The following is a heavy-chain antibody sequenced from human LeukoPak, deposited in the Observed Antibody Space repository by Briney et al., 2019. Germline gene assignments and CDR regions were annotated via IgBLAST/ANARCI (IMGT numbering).Heavy chain of an antibody. CDR1: GFTFSSYA. Sequence: RPGGSLRLSCAASGFTFSSYAMSWVRQAPGKGLEWVSAISGSGGSTYYADSVKGRFTISRDNSKNTLYLQMNSLRAEATAVYYCATLYCSGGSCYPSYFDYWGQGTLVTVSS. CDR3: ATLYCSGGSCYPSYFDY. D-gene: IGHD2-15*01. CDR2: ISGSGGST. V-gene: IGHV3-23*01. J-gene: IGHJ4*03.